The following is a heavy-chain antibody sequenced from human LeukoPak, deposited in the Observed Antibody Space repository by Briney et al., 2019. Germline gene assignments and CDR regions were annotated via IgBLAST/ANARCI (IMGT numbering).Heavy chain of an antibody. CDR2: ISWNSGSI. CDR3: ARERPGIAAAGTGAFDI. D-gene: IGHD6-13*01. CDR1: GFTFDDYA. Sequence: PGGSLRLSCAASGFTFDDYAIHWVRQAPGKGLEWVSGISWNSGSIGYADSVKGRFTISRDNAKNSLYLQMNSLRAEDTALYYCARERPGIAAAGTGAFDIWGQGTMVTVSS. V-gene: IGHV3-9*01. J-gene: IGHJ3*02.